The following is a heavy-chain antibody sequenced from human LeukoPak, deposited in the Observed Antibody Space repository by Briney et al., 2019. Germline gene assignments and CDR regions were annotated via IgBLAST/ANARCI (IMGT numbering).Heavy chain of an antibody. CDR3: ARRGVKTTRFDY. CDR2: IYYSGST. CDR1: GGSTSTYY. D-gene: IGHD1-1*01. J-gene: IGHJ4*02. Sequence: SETLSLTCTVSGGSTSTYYWSWIRQPPGQGLEWIGYIYYSGSTNYNPSLKSRVSISGDTSKNQFALKLNSVTAADTAVYYCARRGVKTTRFDYWGQGILVTVSS. V-gene: IGHV4-59*01.